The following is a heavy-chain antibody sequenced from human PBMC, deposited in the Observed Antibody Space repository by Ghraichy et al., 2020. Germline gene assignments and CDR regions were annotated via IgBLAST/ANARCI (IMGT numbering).Heavy chain of an antibody. D-gene: IGHD3-3*01. CDR2: IIPIFGTA. CDR3: ARDRPPDFWSGNHYYGMDV. CDR1: GGTFSSYA. J-gene: IGHJ6*01. Sequence: SVKVSCKASGGTFSSYAISWVRQAPGQGLEWMGGIIPIFGTANYAQKFQGRVTITADESTSTAYMELSSLRSEDTAVYYCARDRPPDFWSGNHYYGMDVWGQGTTVTVSS. V-gene: IGHV1-69*13.